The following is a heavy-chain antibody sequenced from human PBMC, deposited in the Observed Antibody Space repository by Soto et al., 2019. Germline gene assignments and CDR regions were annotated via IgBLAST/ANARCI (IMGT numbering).Heavy chain of an antibody. Sequence: EVQLLESGGGLVQPGGSLRLSCAASGFTFSSYAMSWVRQAPGKGLEWVSGINPSGGGTFSADSVRGRFTISRDNSKNTLYLQMNSLRAEDTALYYCVKDRPTVVTPEWYFDLCGRGTLVTVSS. CDR3: VKDRPTVVTPEWYFDL. CDR1: GFTFSSYA. D-gene: IGHD4-17*01. J-gene: IGHJ2*01. CDR2: INPSGGGT. V-gene: IGHV3-23*01.